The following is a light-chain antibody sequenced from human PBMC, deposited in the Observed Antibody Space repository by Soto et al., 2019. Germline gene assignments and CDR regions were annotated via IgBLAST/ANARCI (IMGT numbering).Light chain of an antibody. Sequence: DIQMTQSPSSLSASVGDSVTITCRASQSITVYLNWYQQKAGQAPKLLIYAASSLQSGVPSRFRGGGSRTEFTLNISSLQPDDVATYYCQQSYNSPPITFGGGTRL. CDR3: QQSYNSPPIT. CDR2: AAS. CDR1: QSITVY. V-gene: IGKV1-39*01. J-gene: IGKJ4*01.